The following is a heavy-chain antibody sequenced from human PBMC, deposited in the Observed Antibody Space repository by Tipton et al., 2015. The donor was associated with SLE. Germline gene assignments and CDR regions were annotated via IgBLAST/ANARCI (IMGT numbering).Heavy chain of an antibody. J-gene: IGHJ3*01. CDR1: GYTFISSD. V-gene: IGHV1-18*01. Sequence: QSGPEVKKPGASVHVSCKASGYTFISSDITWVRQAPGQGLEWMGWISPYNGHTKYAQNLQGRVTMTTDTSTSTAYLELRSLRCDDTAVCFRAGDTPLKNAFDFWGQGKRVTVS. CDR3: AGDTPLKNAFDF. CDR2: ISPYNGHT.